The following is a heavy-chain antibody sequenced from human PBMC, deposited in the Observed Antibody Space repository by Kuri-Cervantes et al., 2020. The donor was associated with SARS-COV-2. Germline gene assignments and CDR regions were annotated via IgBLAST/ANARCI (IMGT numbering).Heavy chain of an antibody. D-gene: IGHD3-3*01. CDR2: IYYSGST. Sequence: SETLSLTCTVSGGSMSSYYWTWIRQPPGKGLEWIGYIYYSGSTNYNPSLKSRVTISVDTSKNQFSLKLSSVTAADAAVYYCARGGYDFWSGPKHQFDYWGQGTLVTVSS. J-gene: IGHJ4*02. CDR3: ARGGYDFWSGPKHQFDY. CDR1: GGSMSSYY. V-gene: IGHV4-59*01.